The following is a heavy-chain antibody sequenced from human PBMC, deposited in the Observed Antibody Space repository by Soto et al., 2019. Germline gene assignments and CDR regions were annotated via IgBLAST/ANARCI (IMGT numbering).Heavy chain of an antibody. Sequence: ASVKVSCKASGYTFTSYGISWVRQAPGQRLEWMGWISAYNGNTNYAQKLQGRVTMTTDTSTSTAYMELRGLRSDDTAVYYCARSPYCGTSCYTNWFDPWGQGTLVTVSS. CDR3: ARSPYCGTSCYTNWFDP. CDR1: GYTFTSYG. D-gene: IGHD2-2*02. CDR2: ISAYNGNT. V-gene: IGHV1-18*04. J-gene: IGHJ5*02.